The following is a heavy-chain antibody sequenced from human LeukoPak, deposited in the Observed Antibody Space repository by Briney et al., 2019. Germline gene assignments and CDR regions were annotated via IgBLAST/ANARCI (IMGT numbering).Heavy chain of an antibody. Sequence: GGSLRLSCAASGFTVSNYAMTWVRQAPGKGLEWVSAVSRGGDSTYYADSVKGRFTISRDNSKNTLYLQMGSLRAEDTALYYCAKALIAVGAGYYFDYWGQGTLVTVSS. CDR3: AKALIAVGAGYYFDY. D-gene: IGHD6-19*01. CDR1: GFTVSNYA. J-gene: IGHJ4*02. CDR2: VSRGGDST. V-gene: IGHV3-23*01.